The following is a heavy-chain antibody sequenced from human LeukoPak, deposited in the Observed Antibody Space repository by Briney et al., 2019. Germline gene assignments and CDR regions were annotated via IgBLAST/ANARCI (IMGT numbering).Heavy chain of an antibody. Sequence: GASVKVSCKASGYTFTSYDINWVRQATGQGLEWMGWINPNSGGTNYAQKFQGRVTMTRDTSISTAYMELSRLRSDDTAVYYCARDTHPNHYYGSGYYGMDVWGQGTTVTVS. CDR1: GYTFTSYD. D-gene: IGHD3-10*01. V-gene: IGHV1-2*02. CDR3: ARDTHPNHYYGSGYYGMDV. CDR2: INPNSGGT. J-gene: IGHJ6*02.